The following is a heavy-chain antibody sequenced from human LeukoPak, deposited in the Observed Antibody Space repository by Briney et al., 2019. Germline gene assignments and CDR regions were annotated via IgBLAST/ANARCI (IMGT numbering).Heavy chain of an antibody. Sequence: SSQTLSPTCAVSGGSISSGGYSWSWIRQPPGKGLEWIGYIYHSGSTYYNPSLKSRVTISVDRSKNQFSLKLSSVTAADTAVYYCARDQNYYDSSGYRNLWYFDLWGRGTLVTVSS. CDR1: GGSISSGGYS. CDR2: IYHSGST. V-gene: IGHV4-30-2*01. CDR3: ARDQNYYDSSGYRNLWYFDL. D-gene: IGHD3-22*01. J-gene: IGHJ2*01.